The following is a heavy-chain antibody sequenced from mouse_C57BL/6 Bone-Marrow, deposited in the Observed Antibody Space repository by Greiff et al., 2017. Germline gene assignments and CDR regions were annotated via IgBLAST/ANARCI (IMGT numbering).Heavy chain of an antibody. V-gene: IGHV1-69*01. J-gene: IGHJ4*01. CDR3: ARNYDGSMDY. CDR1: GYTFTSYW. D-gene: IGHD2-3*01. Sequence: QVQLQQPGAELVMPGASVKLSCKASGYTFTSYWMHWVKQRPGQGLEWIVEIDPSDSYTNYNQKFKGKSTLTVDKSSSTAYMQLSSLTSEDSAVYYCARNYDGSMDYWGQGTSVTVSS. CDR2: IDPSDSYT.